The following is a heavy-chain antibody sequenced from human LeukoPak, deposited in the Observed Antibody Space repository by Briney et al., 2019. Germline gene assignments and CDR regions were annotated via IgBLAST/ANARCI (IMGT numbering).Heavy chain of an antibody. CDR1: GGSISSYY. J-gene: IGHJ5*02. CDR2: IYTSGST. Sequence: PSETLSLTCTVSGGSISSYYWSWIRRPAGKGLEWIGRIYTSGSTNYNPSLKSRVTMSVDTSKNQFSLKLSSMTAADTAVYYCARDVSRVVVGSFDPWGQGTLVTVSS. V-gene: IGHV4-4*07. D-gene: IGHD2-2*01. CDR3: ARDVSRVVVGSFDP.